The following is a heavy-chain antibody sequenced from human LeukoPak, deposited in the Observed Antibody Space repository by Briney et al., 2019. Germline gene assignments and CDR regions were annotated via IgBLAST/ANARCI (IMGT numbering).Heavy chain of an antibody. D-gene: IGHD6-13*01. V-gene: IGHV4-4*09. CDR1: GGSFSGYY. CDR3: ARQVIAAAGYFDY. Sequence: SETLSLTCAVYGGSFSGYYWSWIRQPPGKGLEGIGYIYTSGRANYNPSLQSRVPISVDTSKNQFSLKLSSVTAADTAVYYCARQVIAAAGYFDYWGQGTLVTVSS. J-gene: IGHJ4*02. CDR2: IYTSGRA.